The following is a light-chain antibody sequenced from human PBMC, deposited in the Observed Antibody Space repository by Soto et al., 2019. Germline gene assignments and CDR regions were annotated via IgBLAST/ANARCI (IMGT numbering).Light chain of an antibody. CDR3: SSYTSSTGYV. CDR2: EVS. CDR1: SSDVGGYNY. J-gene: IGLJ1*01. Sequence: QSALTQPASVSGSPGQSITISCTGTSSDVGGYNYVSWYQQHPGKAPKLMIYEVSNRPSGVSNRFSGSKSGNTAPLTISGLQAEDEADYYCSSYTSSTGYVFGTGTKVTVL. V-gene: IGLV2-14*01.